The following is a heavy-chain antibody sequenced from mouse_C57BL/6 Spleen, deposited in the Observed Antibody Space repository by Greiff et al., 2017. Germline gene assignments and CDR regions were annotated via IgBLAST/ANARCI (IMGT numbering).Heavy chain of an antibody. J-gene: IGHJ4*01. CDR2: INPNNGGT. CDR1: VYTFTDYN. Sequence: VQLQQSGPELVKPGASVKMSCKASVYTFTDYNMHWVKQSHGKSLEWIGYINPNNGGTSYNQKFKGKATLTVNKSSSTAYMELRSLTSEDSAVYYCARGGYYYGSSQRAMDYWGQGTSVTVSS. CDR3: ARGGYYYGSSQRAMDY. D-gene: IGHD1-1*01. V-gene: IGHV1-22*01.